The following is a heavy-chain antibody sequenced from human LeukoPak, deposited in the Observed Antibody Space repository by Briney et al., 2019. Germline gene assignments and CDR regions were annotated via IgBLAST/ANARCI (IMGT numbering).Heavy chain of an antibody. V-gene: IGHV3-30*18. J-gene: IGHJ4*02. CDR3: AKELYFGSGSYPDY. Sequence: GGSLRLSCAASGFTFSSYGMHWVRQAPGKGLELVAVISHDGSDNHYADSVKGRFTISRDNSKNTVYLQMSSLRPEDTAVYFCAKELYFGSGSYPDYWGQGTLVRVSS. D-gene: IGHD3-10*01. CDR2: ISHDGSDN. CDR1: GFTFSSYG.